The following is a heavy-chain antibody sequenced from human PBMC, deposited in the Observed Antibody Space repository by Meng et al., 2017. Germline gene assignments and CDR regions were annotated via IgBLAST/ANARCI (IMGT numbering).Heavy chain of an antibody. D-gene: IGHD6-19*01. CDR3: ARCQEQWLPFDY. V-gene: IGHV3-11*01. CDR2: ISSSGSTI. Sequence: VGLGETEGGLVKPGGSLSRSCGASGFTFSDYYISWIRQAPGKGLEWVSYISSSGSTIYYADSVKGRFTISRDNAKNSLYLQMNSLRAEDTAVYYCARCQEQWLPFDYWGQGTLVTVSS. CDR1: GFTFSDYY. J-gene: IGHJ4*02.